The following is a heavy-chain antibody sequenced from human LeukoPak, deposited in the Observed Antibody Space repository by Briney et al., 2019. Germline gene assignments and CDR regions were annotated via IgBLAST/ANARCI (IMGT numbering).Heavy chain of an antibody. J-gene: IGHJ3*02. D-gene: IGHD2-2*01. V-gene: IGHV3-30*02. CDR1: GFTFSSYG. Sequence: GGSLRLSCAATGFTFSSYGMHWVRQAPGKGLEWVAFIRYDGSNKYYADSVKGRFTISRDNSKNTLYLQMNSLRAEDTAVYYCAKDGDHSTPDHDAFDIWGQGTMVTVSS. CDR3: AKDGDHSTPDHDAFDI. CDR2: IRYDGSNK.